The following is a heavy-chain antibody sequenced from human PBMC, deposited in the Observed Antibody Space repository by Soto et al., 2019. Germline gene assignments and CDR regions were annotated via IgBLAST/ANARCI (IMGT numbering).Heavy chain of an antibody. Sequence: SQTLSLTCAISGDSVSTNSATWDWIRQSPSRGLEWLGRTYYRSRWFNDYAESVRGRITINPDTSNHQLSLQLNSVTPDDTAGYYCVTLIGNSWLDSWGQGTLVTV. CDR1: GDSVSTNSAT. D-gene: IGHD2-8*01. CDR3: VTLIGNSWLDS. V-gene: IGHV6-1*01. CDR2: TYYRSRWFN. J-gene: IGHJ5*01.